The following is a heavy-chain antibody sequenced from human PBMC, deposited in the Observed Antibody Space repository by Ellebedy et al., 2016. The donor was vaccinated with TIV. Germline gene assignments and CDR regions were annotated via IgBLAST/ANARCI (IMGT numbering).Heavy chain of an antibody. CDR1: GFTFSSYG. CDR2: ISYDGSNK. V-gene: IGHV3-30*03. D-gene: IGHD3-22*01. J-gene: IGHJ3*02. Sequence: GESLKISXAASGFTFSSYGMHWVRQAPGKGLEWVAVISYDGSNKYYADSVKGRFTISRDNAKNSLYLQMNSLRAEDTAVYYCARESDSSGYYKGDAFDIWGQGTMVTVSS. CDR3: ARESDSSGYYKGDAFDI.